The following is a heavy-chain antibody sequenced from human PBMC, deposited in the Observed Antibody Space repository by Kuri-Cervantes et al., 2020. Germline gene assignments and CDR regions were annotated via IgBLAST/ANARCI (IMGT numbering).Heavy chain of an antibody. CDR1: GFTFSSYS. CDR2: ISSCSSTI. CDR3: ARGRDTAMILYYYGMDV. J-gene: IGHJ6*02. V-gene: IGHV3-48*02. D-gene: IGHD5-18*01. Sequence: ETLSLTCAASGFTFSSYSMNWVRQAPGKGLEWVSYISSCSSTIYYADSVKGRFTISRDNAKNSLYLQMNSPRDEDTAVYYCARGRDTAMILYYYGMDVWGQGTTVIVSS.